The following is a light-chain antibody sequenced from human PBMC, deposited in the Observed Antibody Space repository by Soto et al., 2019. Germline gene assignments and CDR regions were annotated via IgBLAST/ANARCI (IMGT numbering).Light chain of an antibody. CDR1: SSDVGGYNY. CDR3: SSYAGSNNPYV. CDR2: EVS. Sequence: QSALTQPPSASGSPGQSVTISCTGTSSDVGGYNYVSWYQQHPGKAPKLMIYEVSKRPSGVPDRFSGSKSGNTASLTVSGLQAEDEADYYCSSYAGSNNPYVFGTGTKHRP. V-gene: IGLV2-8*01. J-gene: IGLJ1*01.